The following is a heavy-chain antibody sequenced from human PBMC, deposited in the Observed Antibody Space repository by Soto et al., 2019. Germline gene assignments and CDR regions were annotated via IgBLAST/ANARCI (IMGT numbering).Heavy chain of an antibody. V-gene: IGHV4-39*01. D-gene: IGHD2-21*01. Sequence: SETRSLTCPVSGGSFSITNYYWGWIRQPPGKGLEWIGSVYYSGITYYNPSLKSRVTISVDTSKKQFSLDLSSVTAADTAVYYCVSQVPGIANYFDYWGQGALVTVS. J-gene: IGHJ4*02. CDR3: VSQVPGIANYFDY. CDR2: VYYSGIT. CDR1: GGSFSITNYY.